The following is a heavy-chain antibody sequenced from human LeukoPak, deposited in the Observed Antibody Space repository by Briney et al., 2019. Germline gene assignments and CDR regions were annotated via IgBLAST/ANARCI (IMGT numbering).Heavy chain of an antibody. CDR3: ARGLGAAAGLRPLDY. J-gene: IGHJ4*02. V-gene: IGHV1-3*01. D-gene: IGHD6-13*01. Sequence: ASVKVSCKASGYTFTSYAMHWVRQAPGQRLEWMGWINAGNGNTKYSQKFQGRVTITRDTSASTAYMELSSLRSEDTAVYYCARGLGAAAGLRPLDYWGQGTLVTVSS. CDR2: INAGNGNT. CDR1: GYTFTSYA.